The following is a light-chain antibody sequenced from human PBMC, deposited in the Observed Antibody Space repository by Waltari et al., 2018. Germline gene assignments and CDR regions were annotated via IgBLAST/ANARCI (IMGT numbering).Light chain of an antibody. CDR3: MQALQTPAT. Sequence: DIVMTQSPLSLPVTPGEPASISCRSSQSLLQRNGYNYLDWYLQKPGQSPQLLIHLGSNRAPGVPDRFSGTGSGTDFTLKISRVEAEDVGIYYCMQALQTPATFGQGTRLEIK. V-gene: IGKV2-28*01. CDR2: LGS. CDR1: QSLLQRNGYNY. J-gene: IGKJ5*01.